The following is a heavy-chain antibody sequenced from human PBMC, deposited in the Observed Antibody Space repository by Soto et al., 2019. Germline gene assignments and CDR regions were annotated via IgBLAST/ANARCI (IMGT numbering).Heavy chain of an antibody. CDR1: GGTFSSYA. CDR2: IIPIFGTA. J-gene: IGHJ4*02. V-gene: IGHV1-69*13. CDR3: ARVSTKAKYDFWSGYWDY. Sequence: SVKVSCKASGGTFSSYAISWVRQAPGQGLEWMGGIIPIFGTANYAQKFQGRVTITADESTSTAYMELSSLRSEDTAVYYCARVSTKAKYDFWSGYWDYWGQGTLVTVSS. D-gene: IGHD3-3*01.